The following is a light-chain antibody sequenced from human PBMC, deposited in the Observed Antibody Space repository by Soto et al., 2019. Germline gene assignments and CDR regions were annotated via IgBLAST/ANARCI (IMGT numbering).Light chain of an antibody. CDR2: EGS. CDR3: CSYGGSSTYG. Sequence: QSVLTQPASVSGSPGQSITISCTGTSSDVGNYNLVSWYQQHPGKAPKLMIYEGSKRPSGVSNRFSGSKSGNTASLTISIPQADEEAASYCCSYGGSSTYGLGTGDKVTGL. V-gene: IGLV2-23*01. J-gene: IGLJ1*01. CDR1: SSDVGNYNL.